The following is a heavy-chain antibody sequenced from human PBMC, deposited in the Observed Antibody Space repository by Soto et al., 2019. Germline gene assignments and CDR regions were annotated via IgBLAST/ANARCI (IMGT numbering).Heavy chain of an antibody. CDR3: ARYTYSSRYYCYGPVV. J-gene: IGHJ6*02. Sequence: GGSQGLSPPTSGVALRAYPVSCIRLAPRKRLEWVGVIRNKAYGVTTDYAASVKGRFAISRDDSKSTAYLQMNIVTTEDTVVYFCARYTYSSRYYCYGPVVWG. CDR1: GVALRAYP. D-gene: IGHD6-13*01. CDR2: IRNKAYGVTT. V-gene: IGHV3-49*03.